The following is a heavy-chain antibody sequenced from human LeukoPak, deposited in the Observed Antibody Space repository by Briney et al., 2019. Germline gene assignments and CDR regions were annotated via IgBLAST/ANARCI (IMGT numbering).Heavy chain of an antibody. Sequence: RSGGSLRLSCAASGFTFSSYSMNWVRQAPGKGLEWVSYISSSSSTIYYADSVKGRFTISRDNAKNSLYPQMNSLRAEDTAVYYCARPMVRGVITPGYWGQGTLVTVSS. J-gene: IGHJ4*02. CDR2: ISSSSSTI. V-gene: IGHV3-48*01. CDR1: GFTFSSYS. D-gene: IGHD3-10*01. CDR3: ARPMVRGVITPGY.